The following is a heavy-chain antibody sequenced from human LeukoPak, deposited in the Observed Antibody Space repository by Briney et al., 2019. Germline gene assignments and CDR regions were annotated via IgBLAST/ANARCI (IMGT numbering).Heavy chain of an antibody. CDR3: AKSSSSWYNPNGNWFDP. V-gene: IGHV4-59*01. CDR2: IYYSGST. D-gene: IGHD6-13*01. CDR1: GGSISSYY. J-gene: IGHJ5*02. Sequence: PSETLSLTCTVSGGSISSYYWSWIRQPPGKGLEWVGYIYYSGSTNYNPPLKSRVTISVDTSKNQFSLKLSSVTAADTAVYYCAKSSSSWYNPNGNWFDPWGQGTLVTVSS.